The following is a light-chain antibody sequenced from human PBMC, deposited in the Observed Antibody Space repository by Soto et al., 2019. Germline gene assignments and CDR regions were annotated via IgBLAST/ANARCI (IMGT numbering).Light chain of an antibody. J-gene: IGKJ1*01. Sequence: IQMTQSPSTLSASVGGRVTITCRAIQSVGTWVAWYQQKPGKAPKLLVYDASTLQSGVASRFSGSGSGTEFTLIISGLQPDDSATYYCQQYTNTNNPWMFGQGTKVDIK. CDR2: DAS. CDR3: QQYTNTNNPWM. V-gene: IGKV1-5*01. CDR1: QSVGTW.